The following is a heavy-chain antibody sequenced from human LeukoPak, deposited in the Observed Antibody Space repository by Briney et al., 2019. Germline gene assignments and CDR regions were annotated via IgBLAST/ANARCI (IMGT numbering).Heavy chain of an antibody. CDR2: ISAYNGNT. D-gene: IGHD2-2*01. CDR3: ARGHHCSSTSCYLMSYYYGMDV. CDR1: GYTFTSYG. Sequence: GASVKVSCKASGYTFTSYGISWVRQAPGQGLEWMGWISAYNGNTNYAQKLQGRVTMTTDTSTSTAYMELRSLRSDDTAVYYCARGHHCSSTSCYLMSYYYGMDVWGQGTTVTVSS. J-gene: IGHJ6*02. V-gene: IGHV1-18*01.